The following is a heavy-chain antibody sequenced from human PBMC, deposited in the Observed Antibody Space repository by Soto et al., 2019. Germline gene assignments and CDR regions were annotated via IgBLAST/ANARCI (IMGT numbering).Heavy chain of an antibody. D-gene: IGHD1-26*01. Sequence: PGESLKISCQGSGYRFTSSWIGWVRQMPGKGLEWLGNVYPSDSDVRYGPSFEGRVTISADNSINTASLHLLNLKASDTAIYYCTKGATSPFDYWGQGTRVTVSS. CDR1: GYRFTSSW. V-gene: IGHV5-51*01. CDR3: TKGATSPFDY. J-gene: IGHJ4*02. CDR2: VYPSDSDV.